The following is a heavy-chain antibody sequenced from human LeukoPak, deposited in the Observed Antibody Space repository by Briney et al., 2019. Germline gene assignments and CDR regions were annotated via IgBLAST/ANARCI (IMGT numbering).Heavy chain of an antibody. V-gene: IGHV1-24*01. CDR3: ATGLPRPVHAFDI. D-gene: IGHD4-11*01. J-gene: IGHJ3*02. CDR1: GYTLTELS. CDR2: FDPEDGET. Sequence: ASVKVSCKVSGYTLTELSMHWVRQAPGKGLEWMGGFDPEDGETIYAQKFQGRVTMTEDTSTDTAYMELSSLRSEDTAVYYCATGLPRPVHAFDIWGQGTMATVSS.